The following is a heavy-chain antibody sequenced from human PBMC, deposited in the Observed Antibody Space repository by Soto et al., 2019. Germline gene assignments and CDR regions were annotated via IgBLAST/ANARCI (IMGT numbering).Heavy chain of an antibody. CDR2: IYYSGST. CDR3: ARESVTVNWFDP. CDR1: GGSVSSGSYY. Sequence: PSETLSLTCTVSGGSVSSGSYYWSWIRQPPGKGLEWIGYIYYSGSTNYNPSLKSRVTISVDTSKNQFSLKLSSVTAADTAVYYCARESVTVNWFDPWGQGTLVTVSS. D-gene: IGHD4-17*01. V-gene: IGHV4-61*01. J-gene: IGHJ5*02.